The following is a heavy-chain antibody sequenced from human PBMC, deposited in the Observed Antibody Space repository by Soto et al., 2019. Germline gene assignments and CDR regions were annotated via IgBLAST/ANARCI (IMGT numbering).Heavy chain of an antibody. J-gene: IGHJ5*02. V-gene: IGHV3-7*01. CDR3: ATMIFGLGTDH. CDR1: GFTFTDYW. Sequence: DVQLVESGGALVQPGGSLRLSCAASGFTFTDYWMNWVRQAPGKGLEWVANIKQDGSEKYYVDSVKGRFTISRDNAKKSLYLQMNSLRAEDTAVYYCATMIFGLGTDHWGQGTLVTVSS. D-gene: IGHD3-3*01. CDR2: IKQDGSEK.